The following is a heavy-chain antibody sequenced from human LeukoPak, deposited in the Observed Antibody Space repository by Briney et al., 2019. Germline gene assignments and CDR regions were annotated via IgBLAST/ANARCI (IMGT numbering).Heavy chain of an antibody. CDR3: VRDPSYSSGWYPYFFDY. Sequence: GGSLRLSCAASGFTFSSYSMNWVRQAPGKGLEWVSSISSSSSYIYYADSVKGRFTISRDNAKNSVYLQMNSLRAEDTAVYYCVRDPSYSSGWYPYFFDYWGQGTQVTVSS. J-gene: IGHJ4*02. V-gene: IGHV3-21*01. D-gene: IGHD6-13*01. CDR1: GFTFSSYS. CDR2: ISSSSSYI.